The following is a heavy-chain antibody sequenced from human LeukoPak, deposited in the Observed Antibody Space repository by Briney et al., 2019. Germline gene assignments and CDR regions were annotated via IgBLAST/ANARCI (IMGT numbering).Heavy chain of an antibody. CDR1: GFTFSNYW. CDR3: ARGTLAAPGADY. V-gene: IGHV3-7*01. D-gene: IGHD6-13*01. CDR2: IGQHGDVN. J-gene: IGHJ4*02. Sequence: GGSLRLSCAASGFTFSNYWMVWVRQAPGKGLEWVGNIGQHGDVNHYLHSVKGRFTFSRDNAKNSLYLQMDSLRAEDTAVYYCARGTLAAPGADYWGQGTLVRVSS.